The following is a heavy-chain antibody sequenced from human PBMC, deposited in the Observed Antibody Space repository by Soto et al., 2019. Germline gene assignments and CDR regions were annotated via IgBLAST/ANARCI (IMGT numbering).Heavy chain of an antibody. D-gene: IGHD3-3*01. J-gene: IGHJ3*02. CDR2: IYYSGST. CDR1: GGSISSGDYY. V-gene: IGHV4-30-4*01. Sequence: QVQLQESGPGLVKPSQTLSLTCTVSGGSISSGDYYWSWIHQPPGKGLEWIGYIYYSGSTYYNPSLKSRVTISVDTSKNQFSLKLSSVTAADTAVYYCARDVAYYDFWSGLTPSAFDIWGQGTMVTVSS. CDR3: ARDVAYYDFWSGLTPSAFDI.